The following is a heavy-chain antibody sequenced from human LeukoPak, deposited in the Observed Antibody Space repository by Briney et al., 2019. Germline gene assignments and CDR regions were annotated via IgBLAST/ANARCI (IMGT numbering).Heavy chain of an antibody. CDR3: ARDPSPYSSSFGWFDP. Sequence: GGSLRLSCAASGFTFSSYSMNWVRQAPGKGLEWVSGISWNSGGLGYADSVKGRFTISRDNAKNSLYLQMNSLRAEDTAVYYCARDPSPYSSSFGWFDPWGQGTLVTVSS. CDR1: GFTFSSYS. D-gene: IGHD6-13*01. CDR2: ISWNSGGL. V-gene: IGHV3-21*01. J-gene: IGHJ5*02.